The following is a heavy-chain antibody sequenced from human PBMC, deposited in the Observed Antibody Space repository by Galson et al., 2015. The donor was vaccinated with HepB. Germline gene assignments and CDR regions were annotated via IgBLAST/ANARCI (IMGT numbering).Heavy chain of an antibody. V-gene: IGHV1-18*01. CDR1: GYRFTDNG. Sequence: SVKVSCKASGYRFTDNGISWVRQAPGQGLEWMAWISTNSGNTNYAQKFQGRFTMSTDPSTSTAYMELRSLTSDDTAVYYCARDERMFGTGGDGFAVWGQGTIVIVSS. D-gene: IGHD3-3*01. CDR2: ISTNSGNT. CDR3: ARDERMFGTGGDGFAV. J-gene: IGHJ3*01.